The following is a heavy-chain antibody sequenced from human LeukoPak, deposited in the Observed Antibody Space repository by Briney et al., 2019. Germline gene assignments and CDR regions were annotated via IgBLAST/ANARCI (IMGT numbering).Heavy chain of an antibody. Sequence: SVKVSCKASGGTFSSYSVNWVRQAPGQGLEWMGRIIPIFGTANYAQKFQGRVTITADKSTSTAYMELSSLRSEDTAVYYCASESQDSAPGRGYWGQGTLVTVSS. D-gene: IGHD2-15*01. V-gene: IGHV1-69*06. J-gene: IGHJ4*02. CDR3: ASESQDSAPGRGY. CDR2: IIPIFGTA. CDR1: GGTFSSYS.